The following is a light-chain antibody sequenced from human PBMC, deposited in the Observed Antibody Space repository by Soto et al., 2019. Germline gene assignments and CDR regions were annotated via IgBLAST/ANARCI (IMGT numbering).Light chain of an antibody. V-gene: IGLV2-8*01. CDR1: SSDVGGYNY. CDR2: EVS. J-gene: IGLJ7*01. CDR3: CSYAGSSTMT. Sequence: QSVLTQPPSASGSPGQSVTISCTGTSSDVGGYNYVSWYQQHPGKAPKLMIYEVSKRPSGVPDRFSGSKSGNTASLTVSGLQAEDEADYYCCSYAGSSTMTFGGGTQLTVL.